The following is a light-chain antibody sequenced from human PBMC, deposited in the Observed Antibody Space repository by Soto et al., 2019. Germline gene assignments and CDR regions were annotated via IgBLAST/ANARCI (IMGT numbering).Light chain of an antibody. V-gene: IGKV1-9*01. CDR3: QQLNSYPLT. CDR1: QAISSH. Sequence: DIQLTQSPSFLSASVGGRVTITCRASQAISSHLAWYQQKPGKAPNLLIYGASTLQSGVPSRFSGSGSGTQFTLTISSLQPEDFATYYCQQLNSYPLTFGPGTTVDNK. CDR2: GAS. J-gene: IGKJ3*01.